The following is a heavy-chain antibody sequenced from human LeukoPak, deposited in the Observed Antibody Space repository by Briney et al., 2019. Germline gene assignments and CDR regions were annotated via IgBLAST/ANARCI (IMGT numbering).Heavy chain of an antibody. CDR2: MNPNSGNT. Sequence: GASVKVSCKASGYTFTSYDINWVRQATGQGLEWMGWMNPNSGNTGYAQKFQGRVTMTRNTSISTAYMELSSLRSEDTAVYYCARDSSGWRDYYYYGMDVWGQGTTVTVSS. CDR1: GYTFTSYD. D-gene: IGHD6-19*01. V-gene: IGHV1-8*01. J-gene: IGHJ6*02. CDR3: ARDSSGWRDYYYYGMDV.